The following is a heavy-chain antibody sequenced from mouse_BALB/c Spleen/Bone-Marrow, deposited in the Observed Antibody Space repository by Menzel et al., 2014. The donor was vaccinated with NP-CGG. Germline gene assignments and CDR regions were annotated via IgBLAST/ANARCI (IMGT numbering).Heavy chain of an antibody. D-gene: IGHD2-2*01. V-gene: IGHV1S81*02. CDR2: IDPSTGRT. CDR3: ARINGYDY. J-gene: IGHJ2*01. CDR1: GYTFTSYW. Sequence: VQLQQSGAELVKPGASVKLSCKASGYTFTSYWMHWVKQRPGQGLERIGEIDPSTGRTDYNKKFKSQATLTVDKSSSTAYMHLSSLTSEDSAVYYCARINGYDYWGQGTTLTVSS.